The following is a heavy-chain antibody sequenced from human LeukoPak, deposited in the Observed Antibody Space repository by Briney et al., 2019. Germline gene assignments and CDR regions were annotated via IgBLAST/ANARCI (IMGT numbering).Heavy chain of an antibody. CDR2: ISGSGGST. Sequence: GGSLRLSCAASGFTFSSYAMSWVRQAPGKGLEWVSAISGSGGSTYYADSVKGRFTISRDNSKNTLYLQMNSLRAEDTAVYYCAKDKGQYYYYYYMDVWGKGTTVTVSS. CDR1: GFTFSSYA. J-gene: IGHJ6*03. V-gene: IGHV3-23*01. CDR3: AKDKGQYYYYYYMDV.